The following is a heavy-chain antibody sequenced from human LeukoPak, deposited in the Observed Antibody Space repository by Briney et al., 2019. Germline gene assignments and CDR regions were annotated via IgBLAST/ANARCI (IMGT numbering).Heavy chain of an antibody. D-gene: IGHD3-10*01. CDR3: ARTYYYGSGSYNCYGMDV. CDR1: GFTFSIYW. CDR2: VNSDGSST. J-gene: IGHJ6*04. V-gene: IGHV3-74*01. Sequence: GGSLRLSCAASGFTFSIYWMHWVRQAPGKGLVWVSRVNSDGSSTTYADSVKGRFTISRDNAKNTLYLQMNSLRAEDTAVYYCARTYYYGSGSYNCYGMDVWGKGTTVTVSS.